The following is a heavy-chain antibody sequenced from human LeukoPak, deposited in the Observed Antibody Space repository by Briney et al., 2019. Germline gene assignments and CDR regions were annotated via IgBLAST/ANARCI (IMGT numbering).Heavy chain of an antibody. V-gene: IGHV3-7*04. J-gene: IGHJ4*02. D-gene: IGHD3-10*01. Sequence: GGSLRLSCAASGFTFSNYWMHRVRQAPGKGLEWVANIKPDGSQKYYVDSVKGRFTISRENAKNSLYLQMGSLRAEDTAIYYCARAVGGGESYWGQGTLVTVSS. CDR2: IKPDGSQK. CDR3: ARAVGGGESY. CDR1: GFTFSNYW.